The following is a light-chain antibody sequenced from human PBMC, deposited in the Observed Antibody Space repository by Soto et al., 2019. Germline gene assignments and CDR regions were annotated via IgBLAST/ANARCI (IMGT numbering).Light chain of an antibody. J-gene: IGLJ3*02. CDR3: RSYTTSSPGV. V-gene: IGLV2-14*01. CDR2: EVN. CDR1: SSDVGGYNY. Sequence: QSALTQPASVSGSPGQWITISCIGTSSDVGGYNYVSWYQQHPGKAPKLMIYEVNNRPSGVSNRVSGSKSGNTASLTISGLQAEDEDAYYCRSYTTSSPGVFGGGTKLTVL.